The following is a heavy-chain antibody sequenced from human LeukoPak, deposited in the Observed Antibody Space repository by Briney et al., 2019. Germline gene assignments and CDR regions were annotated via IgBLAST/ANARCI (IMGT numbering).Heavy chain of an antibody. CDR3: ARDDSYYYYGMDV. V-gene: IGHV4-34*01. Sequence: SETLSLTCAVYGGSLSGYYWSWIRQPPGKGLEWIGEINHSGSTNYNPSLKSRVTISVDTSKNQFSLKLSSVTAADTAVYYCARDDSYYYYGMDVWGQGTTVTVSS. CDR2: INHSGST. J-gene: IGHJ6*02. CDR1: GGSLSGYY.